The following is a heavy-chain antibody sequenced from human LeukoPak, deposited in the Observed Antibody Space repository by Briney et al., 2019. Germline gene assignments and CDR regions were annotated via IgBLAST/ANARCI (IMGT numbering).Heavy chain of an antibody. J-gene: IGHJ3*02. Sequence: PGGSLRLSCAASGFTFSSYAMSWVRQAPGKGLEWVSAISGSGGSTYYADSVKGRFTISRDNSKNTLYLQMNSLRAEDTAVYYCAKYQGESPLVPLMMAAFDIWGQGTMVTVSS. V-gene: IGHV3-23*01. CDR2: ISGSGGST. D-gene: IGHD6-13*01. CDR1: GFTFSSYA. CDR3: AKYQGESPLVPLMMAAFDI.